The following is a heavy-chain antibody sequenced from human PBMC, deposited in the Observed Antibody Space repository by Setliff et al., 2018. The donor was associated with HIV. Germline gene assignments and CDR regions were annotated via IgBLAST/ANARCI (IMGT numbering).Heavy chain of an antibody. Sequence: SVKVSCKASGVTFSTYAISWVVQAPGQGLEWMGGIIPTFGPAFYIEKFQGRMTITADESTTTVYMELTSLRSEDTAVYYCATDTVNTVFWYFDVWGRGSLVTVSS. J-gene: IGHJ2*01. CDR2: IIPTFGPA. CDR1: GVTFSTYA. CDR3: ATDTVNTVFWYFDV. V-gene: IGHV1-69*13. D-gene: IGHD4-17*01.